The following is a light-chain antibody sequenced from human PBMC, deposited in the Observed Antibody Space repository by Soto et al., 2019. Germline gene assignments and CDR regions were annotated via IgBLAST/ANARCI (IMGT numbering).Light chain of an antibody. CDR2: AAS. CDR1: QDIAIY. Sequence: IQLTQSPSSLSASVGDRVTITCRASQDIAIYLAWYQQKPGEAPKLLIYAASTLYGGVPSRFSGSGSGTDFALTITSLQAEDFATYYIQQLRMYPSTFGGGTKVEIK. J-gene: IGKJ4*01. CDR3: QQLRMYPST. V-gene: IGKV1-9*01.